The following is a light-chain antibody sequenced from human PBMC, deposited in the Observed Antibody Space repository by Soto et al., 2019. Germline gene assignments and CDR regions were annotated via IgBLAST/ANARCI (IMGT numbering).Light chain of an antibody. CDR1: QSLLYSSNNKNY. V-gene: IGKV4-1*01. Sequence: DIVMTQSPDSLAVSPGERATSNCKSSQSLLYSSNNKNYLAWYQQKPGQPPKLLIYWASTRESGVPDRFSGSGSGTDFTLTVSSLQAEDVAVYYCQQYYSTPLTFGGGTEVEIK. CDR2: WAS. CDR3: QQYYSTPLT. J-gene: IGKJ4*01.